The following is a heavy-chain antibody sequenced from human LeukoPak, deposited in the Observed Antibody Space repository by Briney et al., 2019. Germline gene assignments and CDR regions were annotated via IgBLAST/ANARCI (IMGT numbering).Heavy chain of an antibody. CDR3: ARDMTMVGRYDP. CDR2: IKEDGSEK. V-gene: IGHV3-7*03. J-gene: IGHJ5*02. Sequence: GGSLRLSCAASGLTFGSYWMSWVRQAPGKGLEWVANIKEDGSEKRYVDSVKGRFTISRDNAENSLYLQMNSLRAEDTAVYYCARDMTMVGRYDPWGQGTLVTVSS. D-gene: IGHD4/OR15-4a*01. CDR1: GLTFGSYW.